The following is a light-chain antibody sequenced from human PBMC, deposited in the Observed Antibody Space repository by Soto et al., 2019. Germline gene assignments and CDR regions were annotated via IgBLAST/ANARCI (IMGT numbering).Light chain of an antibody. Sequence: QSVLTQPPSVSGAPGQRVTISCTGSNSDIGAGYDVHWYQQLPGTAPKLVIYANNNRPSGVPDRFSASKSGTSASLAITGLQADDEADYCCQSYDSSLRGVFGTGTKVTVL. CDR3: QSYDSSLRGV. V-gene: IGLV1-40*01. CDR2: ANN. CDR1: NSDIGAGYD. J-gene: IGLJ1*01.